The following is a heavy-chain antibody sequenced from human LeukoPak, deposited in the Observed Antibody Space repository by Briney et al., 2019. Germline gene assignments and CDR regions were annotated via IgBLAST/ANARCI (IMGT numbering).Heavy chain of an antibody. Sequence: GGALRLSCAASGFTFSSYWMSWVRPAPGKGLEWVANIKQDGSEKYYVDSVKGRFTISRDNAKNPLYLQMNSLRAEDTAVYYCARDFSGIAVAGHPGNQNWFDPWGQGTLVTVSS. CDR3: ARDFSGIAVAGHPGNQNWFDP. V-gene: IGHV3-7*01. J-gene: IGHJ5*02. CDR1: GFTFSSYW. CDR2: IKQDGSEK. D-gene: IGHD6-19*01.